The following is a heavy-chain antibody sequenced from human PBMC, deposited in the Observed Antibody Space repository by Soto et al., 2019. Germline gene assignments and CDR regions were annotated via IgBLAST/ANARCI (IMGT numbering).Heavy chain of an antibody. J-gene: IGHJ4*02. V-gene: IGHV1-69*06. CDR1: EGTFSTHA. Sequence: QVQLEQSGAEVKKPGSSVKVSCKASEGTFSTHAISWVRQAPEEGLEWMGGIVPLFGTTNFAQKFQGRVSISADKATNTVSMELISLRFEDTAIYYCVRTGGGMAPRPLDYWGQGTLVTVSS. CDR3: VRTGGGMAPRPLDY. D-gene: IGHD6-6*01. CDR2: IVPLFGTT.